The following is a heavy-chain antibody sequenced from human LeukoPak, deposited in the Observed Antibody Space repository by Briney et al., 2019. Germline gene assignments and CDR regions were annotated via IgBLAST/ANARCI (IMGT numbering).Heavy chain of an antibody. CDR2: IWFDGSKK. J-gene: IGHJ4*02. D-gene: IGHD3-3*01. V-gene: IGHV3-33*01. Sequence: PGRSLRLSCAASGFTFRSYGINWVRQVPGKGLEWLAVIWFDGSKKFYADSVKGRFTVSRDNSKNTLYLQMNSLRAEDTAVYYCATQEPITTFGPMGYWGQGTLVTVSP. CDR3: ATQEPITTFGPMGY. CDR1: GFTFRSYG.